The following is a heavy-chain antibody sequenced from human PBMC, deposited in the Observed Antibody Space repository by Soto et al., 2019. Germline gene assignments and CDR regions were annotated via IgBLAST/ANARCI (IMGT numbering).Heavy chain of an antibody. CDR3: ATRITVFGLLIPPFDP. V-gene: IGHV4-34*01. CDR1: GGSVNGYY. CDR2: INRTGGT. J-gene: IGHJ5*02. D-gene: IGHD3-3*01. Sequence: SETLSLTCAVYGGSVNGYYWNWIRQPPGKGLEWIGEINRTGGTHSNPYLKGRVSMSVDTSKNQFSLRVSSVTAADTAIYYCATRITVFGLLIPPFDPWGQGTQVTVSS.